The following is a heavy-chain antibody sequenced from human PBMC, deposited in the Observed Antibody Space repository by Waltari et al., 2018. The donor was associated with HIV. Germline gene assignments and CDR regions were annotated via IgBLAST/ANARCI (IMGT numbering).Heavy chain of an antibody. J-gene: IGHJ1*01. Sequence: QITLKESGPTLVKPTQTLTLTCTFSGFSLSTSGVAVGWIRQPPGKALEWLALIYWDDDKRYSPSLKSRLTITKDTSKNQVVLTMTNMDPVDTATYYCAHRPPWGCSGGSCYPGYFQHWGQGTLVTVSS. V-gene: IGHV2-5*02. CDR1: GFSLSTSGVA. D-gene: IGHD2-15*01. CDR2: IYWDDDK. CDR3: AHRPPWGCSGGSCYPGYFQH.